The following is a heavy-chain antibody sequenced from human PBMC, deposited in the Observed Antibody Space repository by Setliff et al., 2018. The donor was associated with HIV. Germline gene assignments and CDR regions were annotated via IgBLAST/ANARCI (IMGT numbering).Heavy chain of an antibody. V-gene: IGHV4-38-2*01. CDR1: GYSISSGYF. Sequence: SETLSLTCAVSGYSISSGYFWGWIRQPPGKGLEWIGSLYHSGTNFYNPSLKSRVTISLDTSTNRFSQKLNSVTAADTAIYYCARQVGSQYSYWAYYFDSWGQGALVTVSS. CDR3: ARQVGSQYSYWAYYFDS. D-gene: IGHD5-18*01. CDR2: LYHSGTN. J-gene: IGHJ4*02.